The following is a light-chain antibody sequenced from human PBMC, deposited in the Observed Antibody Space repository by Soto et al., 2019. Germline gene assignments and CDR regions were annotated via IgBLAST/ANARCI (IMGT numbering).Light chain of an antibody. CDR3: QQRDIWPPLT. Sequence: VLTQSPATLSLSPGERATLFCKASQSVGIYMGWFQQKPGQAPRVLIYDATTRAGGVPARFSGSGSGTDFTLTISSLEAEDSAVYFCQQRDIWPPLTFGGGNKLEIK. V-gene: IGKV3-11*01. CDR2: DAT. J-gene: IGKJ4*01. CDR1: QSVGIY.